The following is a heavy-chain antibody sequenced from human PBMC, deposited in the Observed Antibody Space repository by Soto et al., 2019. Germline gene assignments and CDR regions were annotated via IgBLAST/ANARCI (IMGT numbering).Heavy chain of an antibody. CDR3: ARDPPFSGILRGTPLMDV. Sequence: GASVNVSCKASGYSFTTHGISWVRRAPGHGLEWMGWISAYNGDTHYVQRFQGRLTMTTDTSTSTAYMELRSLTSDDTAVYYCARDPPFSGILRGTPLMDVWGQGTTVTVS. CDR1: GYSFTTHG. CDR2: ISAYNGDT. J-gene: IGHJ6*02. D-gene: IGHD4-17*01. V-gene: IGHV1-18*04.